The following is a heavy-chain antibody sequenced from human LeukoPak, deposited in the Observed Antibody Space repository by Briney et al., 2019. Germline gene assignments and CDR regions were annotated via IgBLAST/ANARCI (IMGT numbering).Heavy chain of an antibody. CDR2: IHYTGTT. J-gene: IGHJ4*02. D-gene: IGHD4-23*01. CDR3: ARVVPVGGNDY. CDR1: GGSINNYY. Sequence: SETLSLTCTVSGGSINNYYWSWIRQPPGEGLEWIGCIHYTGTTKYNPSLKSRVTISLDTSKNQFSLKLSSVTAADRAMYFCARVVPVGGNDYWGQGTLVTVSS. V-gene: IGHV4-59*01.